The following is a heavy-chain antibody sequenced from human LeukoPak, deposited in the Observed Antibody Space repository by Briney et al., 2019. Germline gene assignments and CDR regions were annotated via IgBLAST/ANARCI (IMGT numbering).Heavy chain of an antibody. D-gene: IGHD5-18*01. CDR2: ISGSGSGGST. V-gene: IGHV3-23*01. Sequence: GGSLRLSCAASGFTFSSSAMSWVRQAPGKGLEWVSSISGSGSGGSTYYADSVKGRFTISRDNSKNTLYLQMNSLRAEDTAVYYCARGAYTYGYVLDYWGQGTLVTVSS. CDR1: GFTFSSSA. J-gene: IGHJ4*02. CDR3: ARGAYTYGYVLDY.